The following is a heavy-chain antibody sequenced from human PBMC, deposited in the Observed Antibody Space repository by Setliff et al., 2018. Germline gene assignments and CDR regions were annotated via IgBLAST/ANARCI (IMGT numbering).Heavy chain of an antibody. CDR2: MNWNGGST. V-gene: IGHV3-20*04. CDR1: GFTFVDDG. J-gene: IGHJ4*02. CDR3: AKRGHYSISDDLSFDF. Sequence: AGGSLRLSCEASGFTFVDDGMTWVRQAPGTGLEWVSGMNWNGGSTYYADSVKGRFTISRDRSKNTVYRQINRLRAEDTAVYYCAKRGHYSISDDLSFDFWGQGTQVTVSS. D-gene: IGHD2-2*01.